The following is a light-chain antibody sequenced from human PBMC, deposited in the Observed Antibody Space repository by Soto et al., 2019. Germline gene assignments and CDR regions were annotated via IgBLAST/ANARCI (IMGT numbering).Light chain of an antibody. CDR1: QSVSSTS. Sequence: ELVLTQSPGTLSLSPGERATLSCRASQSVSSTSLAWYQHKPGQAPRLLIYGASSRATGIPDRISGGGSGTDFTLTISRLEPEEFAVYYCQHYVTSSITFGQGTRLEIK. CDR3: QHYVTSSIT. CDR2: GAS. V-gene: IGKV3-20*01. J-gene: IGKJ5*01.